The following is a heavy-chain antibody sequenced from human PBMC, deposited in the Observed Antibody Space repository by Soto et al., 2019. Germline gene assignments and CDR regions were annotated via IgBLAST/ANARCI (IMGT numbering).Heavy chain of an antibody. Sequence: GSLRLSCAASGFSFSSYAMSWVRQAPGKGLEWVSLISGSGDYTYFADSVKGRFTISRDNSRDTLYLQMSSLRAEDTAIYYCAKGAERGKDTAMVTRLFDYWGQGTLVTVSS. V-gene: IGHV3-23*01. CDR2: ISGSGDYT. J-gene: IGHJ4*02. CDR1: GFSFSSYA. D-gene: IGHD5-18*01. CDR3: AKGAERGKDTAMVTRLFDY.